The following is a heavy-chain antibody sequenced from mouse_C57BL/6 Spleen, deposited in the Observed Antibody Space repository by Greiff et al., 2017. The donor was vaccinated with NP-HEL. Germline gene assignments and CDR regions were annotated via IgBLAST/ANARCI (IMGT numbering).Heavy chain of an antibody. V-gene: IGHV1-82*01. J-gene: IGHJ3*01. Sequence: QVQLQQSGPELVKPGASVKISCKASGYAFSSSWMNWVKQRPGTGLEWIGRIYPGDGDTNYNGKFKGKATLTADKSSSTAYMQLSSLTSEDAAVDFCARGAAQATSAYWGQGTLVTVSA. CDR3: ARGAAQATSAY. CDR2: IYPGDGDT. D-gene: IGHD3-2*02. CDR1: GYAFSSSW.